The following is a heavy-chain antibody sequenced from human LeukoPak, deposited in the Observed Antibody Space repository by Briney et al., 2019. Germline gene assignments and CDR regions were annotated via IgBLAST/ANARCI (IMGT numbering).Heavy chain of an antibody. Sequence: SETLSLTCAVYGGSFSGYYWSWIRQPPGKGLEWIGEINHSGSTNYNPSLKSRGTISVDTSKNQFSLKLSSVTAADTAVYYCAIKYYDFWSGYYNWFDPWGQGTLVTVSS. CDR1: GGSFSGYY. V-gene: IGHV4-34*01. D-gene: IGHD3-3*01. CDR3: AIKYYDFWSGYYNWFDP. J-gene: IGHJ5*02. CDR2: INHSGST.